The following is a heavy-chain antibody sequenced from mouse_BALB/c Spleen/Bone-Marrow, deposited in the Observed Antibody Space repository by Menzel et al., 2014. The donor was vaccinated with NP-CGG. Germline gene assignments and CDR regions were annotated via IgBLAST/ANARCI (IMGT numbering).Heavy chain of an antibody. D-gene: IGHD2-3*01. CDR2: IVPSTAYS. CDR3: AREGTYDGCYGHFDY. V-gene: IGHV1-4*01. J-gene: IGHJ2*01. Sequence: VKLMESGAELARPGASVRMSCKASGYSFTSYTIHWLKQRPGQGLEWIAYIVPSTAYSNYNQKFKDRATLTADKSSSTASMQLSSLTSKDSAVYYCAREGTYDGCYGHFDYWGPGTTLTVSS. CDR1: GYSFTSYT.